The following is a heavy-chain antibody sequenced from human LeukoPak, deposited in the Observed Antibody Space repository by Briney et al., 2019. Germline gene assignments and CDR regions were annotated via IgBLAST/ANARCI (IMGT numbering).Heavy chain of an antibody. CDR2: IHYSGST. J-gene: IGHJ6*03. CDR1: GGSISSSCYY. Sequence: PSETLSLTCTVSGGSISSSCYYWGWIRQPPGQGLEGIGSIHYSGSTYYNPSLKSRVTISVDTSKNQFSLKLSSVTAADTAVYYCARSAYGYYYYMDVWGKGTTVTVSS. V-gene: IGHV4-39*01. D-gene: IGHD3-3*01. CDR3: ARSAYGYYYYMDV.